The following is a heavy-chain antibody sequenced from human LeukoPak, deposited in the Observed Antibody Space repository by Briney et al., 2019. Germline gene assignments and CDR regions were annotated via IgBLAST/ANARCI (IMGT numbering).Heavy chain of an antibody. CDR2: INPNSGGT. CDR1: GYTFTHYY. Sequence: ASVKGSCKASGYTFTHYYMHWVRQAPGQGLEWMGWINPNSGGTNYARNFQGRVTMTRDTSISTAYMELSSLRSDDTAVYYCARNVRSSSGSWEENWFDPWGQGTLVTVSS. V-gene: IGHV1-2*02. D-gene: IGHD6-19*01. CDR3: ARNVRSSSGSWEENWFDP. J-gene: IGHJ5*02.